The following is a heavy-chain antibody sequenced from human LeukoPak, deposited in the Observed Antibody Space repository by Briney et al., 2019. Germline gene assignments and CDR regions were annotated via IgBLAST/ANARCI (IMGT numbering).Heavy chain of an antibody. CDR1: GYTFTSYG. J-gene: IGHJ4*02. CDR3: ARGNRVVRPAAYYFDY. D-gene: IGHD2-2*01. CDR2: ISTYNRNT. V-gene: IGHV1-18*01. Sequence: ASVKVSCKASGYTFTSYGISWVRQAPGQGLEWMGWISTYNRNTNYAQKFQGRVTITRNTSISTAYMELSSLRSEDTAVYYCARGNRVVRPAAYYFDYWGQGTQVTVSS.